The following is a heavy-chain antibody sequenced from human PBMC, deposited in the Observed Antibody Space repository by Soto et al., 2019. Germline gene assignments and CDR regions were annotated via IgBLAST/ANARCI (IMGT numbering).Heavy chain of an antibody. CDR3: AKDGGYSHGLDYYYGMDV. D-gene: IGHD5-18*01. CDR1: GFTFSSYA. V-gene: IGHV3-23*01. CDR2: IVAGGSP. J-gene: IGHJ6*02. Sequence: GSLRLSCAASGFTFSSYAVSLVRQAPGKGLEWVSSIVAGGSPYYADSVKGRFTISRDNSKNTLFLQMDSLRPEDTAIYYCAKDGGYSHGLDYYYGMDVWGQGTTVTVSS.